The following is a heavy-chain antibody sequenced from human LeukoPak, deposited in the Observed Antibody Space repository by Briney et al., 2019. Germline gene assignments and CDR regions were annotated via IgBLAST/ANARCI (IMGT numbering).Heavy chain of an antibody. CDR1: GFTFSSYA. V-gene: IGHV3-30-3*01. D-gene: IGHD2-2*01. CDR2: ISYDGSDK. J-gene: IGHJ5*02. CDR3: ARVPSSTSFDGFDP. Sequence: KPGGSLRLSCAASGFTFSSYAMHWVRQAPGKGLEWVAVISYDGSDKYYADSVKGRFTISRNNSKNTLYLQMNSLRSEDTAVYYCARVPSSTSFDGFDPWGQGTLVTVSS.